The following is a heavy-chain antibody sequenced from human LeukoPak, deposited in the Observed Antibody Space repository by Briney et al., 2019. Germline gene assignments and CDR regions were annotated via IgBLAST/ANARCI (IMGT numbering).Heavy chain of an antibody. CDR3: TRGPILLWIHNGMDV. J-gene: IGHJ6*02. CDR2: IRSKSYGGTT. D-gene: IGHD5-18*01. Sequence: GGSLRLSCTASGFILGDHAMSWVRQAPGKGLEWVGFIRSKSYGGTTEYAASVKGRFTISRDDSRGIAYLQMNSLTTEDTALYYCTRGPILLWIHNGMDVWGQGTPVTVSS. CDR1: GFILGDHA. V-gene: IGHV3-49*04.